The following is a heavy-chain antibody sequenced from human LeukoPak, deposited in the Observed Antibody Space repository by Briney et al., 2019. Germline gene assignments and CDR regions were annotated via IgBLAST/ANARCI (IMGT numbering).Heavy chain of an antibody. D-gene: IGHD3-22*01. J-gene: IGHJ4*02. Sequence: GGSLRLSCTASGFIFSSYTVNWVRQAPGKGLEWVSSITSSSNYIYYADSVKGRFTISRDNAKNSLYLQMNSLRAEDTAVYYCARVVVISPTYYFDFWGQGALVTVPS. CDR1: GFIFSSYT. CDR2: ITSSSNYI. V-gene: IGHV3-21*06. CDR3: ARVVVISPTYYFDF.